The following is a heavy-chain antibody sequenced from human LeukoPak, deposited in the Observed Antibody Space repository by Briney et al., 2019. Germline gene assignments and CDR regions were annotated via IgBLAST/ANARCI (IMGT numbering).Heavy chain of an antibody. CDR2: ISGSGSII. CDR3: VRTYSSGYSFDS. CDR1: GFTFSSYE. J-gene: IGHJ4*02. V-gene: IGHV3-48*03. D-gene: IGHD3-22*01. Sequence: HGVSLRLSCAASGFTFSSYEMNWVRQAPGKGLEWVSYISGSGSIIYYADSVKGRFTISRDNAKRSLYLQMNSLRAEDTAVYYCVRTYSSGYSFDSWGQGTLVTVSS.